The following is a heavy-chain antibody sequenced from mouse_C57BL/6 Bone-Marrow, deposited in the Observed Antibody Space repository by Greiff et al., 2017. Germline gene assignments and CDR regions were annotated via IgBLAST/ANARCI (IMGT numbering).Heavy chain of an antibody. CDR2: ISSGGDYI. J-gene: IGHJ2*01. D-gene: IGHD1-1*01. Sequence: EVQVVESGEGLVKPGGSLKLSCAASGFTFSSYAMSWVRQTPEKRLEWVAYISSGGDYIYYADTVKGRFTISRDNARNTLYLQMSSLKSEDTAMYYCTRDSIYYYGCFDYWGQGTTLTVSS. V-gene: IGHV5-9-1*02. CDR3: TRDSIYYYGCFDY. CDR1: GFTFSSYA.